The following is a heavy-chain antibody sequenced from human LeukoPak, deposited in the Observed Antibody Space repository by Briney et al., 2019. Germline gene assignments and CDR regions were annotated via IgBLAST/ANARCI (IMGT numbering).Heavy chain of an antibody. CDR1: GGSISSYY. CDR2: IYYSGST. CDR3: ARGEWELHLAFDI. Sequence: PSETLSLTCTVSGGSISSYYWSWIRQPPGKGLEWIGYIYYSGSTNYNPSLKSRVTISVDTSKKQFSLKLTSVTAADTAVYYCARGEWELHLAFDIWGQGTMVTVSS. V-gene: IGHV4-59*01. D-gene: IGHD1-26*01. J-gene: IGHJ3*02.